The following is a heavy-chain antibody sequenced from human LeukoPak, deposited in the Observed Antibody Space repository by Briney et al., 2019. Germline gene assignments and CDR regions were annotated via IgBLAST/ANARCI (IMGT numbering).Heavy chain of an antibody. J-gene: IGHJ4*02. Sequence: GWSLRLSCAASGFTFSSYWMNWVRQAPGKGLEWVAIIKQDGGEKYYVDSVKGRFTISRDNAKNSLYLQMNSLRADDTAVYYCARGYHGYFDYWGQGTLVTVSS. CDR2: IKQDGGEK. CDR1: GFTFSSYW. V-gene: IGHV3-7*04. CDR3: ARGYHGYFDY. D-gene: IGHD2-2*01.